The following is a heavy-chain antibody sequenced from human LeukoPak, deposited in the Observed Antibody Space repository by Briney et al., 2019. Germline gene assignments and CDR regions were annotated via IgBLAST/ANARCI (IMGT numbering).Heavy chain of an antibody. D-gene: IGHD3-9*01. CDR2: IYPKSGGT. CDR3: ARVSTSGYRDWLDP. V-gene: IGHV1-2*02. CDR1: GYTFTSYY. J-gene: IGHJ5*02. Sequence: GASVKVSCKASGYTFTSYYIHWVRQAPGQGLGWMGCIYPKSGGTNSAQKFQGRVTMTRDTSISTAYMELSRLKFDDTAVYYCARVSTSGYRDWLDPWGQGTLVTVSS.